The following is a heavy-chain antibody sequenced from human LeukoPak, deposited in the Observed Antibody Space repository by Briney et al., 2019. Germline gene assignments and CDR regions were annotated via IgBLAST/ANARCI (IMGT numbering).Heavy chain of an antibody. J-gene: IGHJ1*01. CDR2: IYYTGVT. D-gene: IGHD2-21*02. V-gene: IGHV4-59*13. CDR3: ARGERCGGDCSSRQQ. Sequence: KTSETLSLTCTVSGGPPTISYWSWIRQPPGRGLEWVGYIYYTGVTNYHPSLAGRVSMSLDLSKNLISLNLASVTAADTAVYYCARGERCGGDCSSRQQWGQGTLVTVSS. CDR1: GGPPTISY.